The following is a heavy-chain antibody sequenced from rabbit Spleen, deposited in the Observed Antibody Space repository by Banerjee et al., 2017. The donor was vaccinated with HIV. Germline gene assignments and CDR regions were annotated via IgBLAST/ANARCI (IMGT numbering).Heavy chain of an antibody. CDR1: GFSFSTGFY. Sequence: QSLEESGGDLVKPGASLTLTCKASGFSFSTGFYMCWVRQAPGKGLEWIACIYGGSSGSTYYATWAKGRFTCSKASSTTVTLQMTSLTAADTATYFCARDSASSFSSYGMDLWGPGTLVTVS. V-gene: IGHV1S40*01. CDR2: IYGGSSGST. D-gene: IGHD8-1*01. CDR3: ARDSASSFSSYGMDL. J-gene: IGHJ6*01.